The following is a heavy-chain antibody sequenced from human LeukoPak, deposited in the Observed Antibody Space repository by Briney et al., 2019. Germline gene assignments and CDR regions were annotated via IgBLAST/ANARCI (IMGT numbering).Heavy chain of an antibody. CDR2: IIPIFGTA. J-gene: IGHJ4*02. D-gene: IGHD3-16*02. V-gene: IGHV1-69*05. CDR1: GGTFNSYA. Sequence: ASVKVSCKASGGTFNSYAISWVRQAPGQGLEWMGGIIPIFGTANYAQKVQGRVTITTDESTTTAYMELSSLRVEDTAIYYCARGAYRISWPGIDYWGQGTLVTVSS. CDR3: ARGAYRISWPGIDY.